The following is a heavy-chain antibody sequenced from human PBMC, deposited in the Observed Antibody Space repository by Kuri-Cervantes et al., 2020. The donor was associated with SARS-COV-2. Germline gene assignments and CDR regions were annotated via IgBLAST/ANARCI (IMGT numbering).Heavy chain of an antibody. CDR3: ASSGWDYYDSSGYYYYYYGMDV. D-gene: IGHD3-22*01. CDR2: ISGSGGST. V-gene: IGHV3-23*01. Sequence: GESLKISCAASGFTFSSYAMSWVRQAPGKGLEWVSAISGSGGSTYYADSVKGQFTISRDNSKNTLYLQMNSLRAEDTAVYYCASSGWDYYDSSGYYYYYYGMDVWGQGTTVTVSS. CDR1: GFTFSSYA. J-gene: IGHJ6*02.